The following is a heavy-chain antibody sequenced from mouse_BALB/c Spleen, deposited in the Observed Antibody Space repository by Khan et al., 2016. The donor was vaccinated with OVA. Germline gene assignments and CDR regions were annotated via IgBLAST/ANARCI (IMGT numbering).Heavy chain of an antibody. J-gene: IGHJ4*01. CDR1: GYSITSDYA. CDR2: ISYSGST. CDR3: ARDGSRYNYAMDY. Sequence: EVKLQESGPGLVKPSQSLSLTCTVTGYSITSDYAWNWIRQFPGNKLEWMGYISYSGSTNYNPSLKSRISITRDTSKKQFFLQLNSVTTEDTATYYCARDGSRYNYAMDYWGQGTSVTVSS. V-gene: IGHV3-2*02. D-gene: IGHD2-3*01.